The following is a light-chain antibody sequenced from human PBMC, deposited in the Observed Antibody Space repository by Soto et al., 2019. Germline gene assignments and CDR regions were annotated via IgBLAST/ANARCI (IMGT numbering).Light chain of an antibody. J-gene: IGLJ1*01. CDR3: SSYTGSTTYV. CDR2: EVS. Sequence: QSFLTQPASVSGSPGQSITISCTGTSSDVGGYNYVSWYQQHPGKAPKLMIYEVSNRPSGVSNRFSGSKSGNTASLTISGLQTEDEADYYCSSYTGSTTYVFGTGTKVTVL. CDR1: SSDVGGYNY. V-gene: IGLV2-14*01.